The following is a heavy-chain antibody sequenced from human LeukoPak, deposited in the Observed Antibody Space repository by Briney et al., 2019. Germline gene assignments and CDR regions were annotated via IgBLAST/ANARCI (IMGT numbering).Heavy chain of an antibody. CDR1: GYTFTVDY. CDR3: VRFCSGGSCYSRFKTNWFAP. CDR2: IKPNSGGT. V-gene: IGHV1-2*02. J-gene: IGHJ5*02. Sequence: ASVRVSSKASGYTFTVDYIHWGRQAPGQGRGRMGWIKPNSGGTNYTQKFQGRVTITRDTSIRTAYMEQSRLRYAGTGVYFCVRFCSGGSCYSRFKTNWFAPWGQGTLVTVSS. D-gene: IGHD2-15*01.